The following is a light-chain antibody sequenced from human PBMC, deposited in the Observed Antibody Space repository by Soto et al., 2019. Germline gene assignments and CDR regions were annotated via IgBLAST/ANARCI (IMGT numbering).Light chain of an antibody. J-gene: IGLJ1*01. CDR1: SSNIGNNY. CDR3: GTWDSSLSGGV. CDR2: ENN. V-gene: IGLV1-51*02. Sequence: QSVLTQPPPVSAAPGQKVTISCSGSSSNIGNNYVSWYQQLPGTAPKLLIYENNKRPSGIPDRFSGSKSGTSATLGITGLQTGDEADYYCGTWDSSLSGGVFGTGTKVTVL.